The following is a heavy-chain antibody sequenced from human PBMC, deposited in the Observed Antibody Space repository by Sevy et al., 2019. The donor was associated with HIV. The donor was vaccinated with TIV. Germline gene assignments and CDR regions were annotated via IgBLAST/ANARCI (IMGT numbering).Heavy chain of an antibody. J-gene: IGHJ4*02. CDR3: ARDLPHLLPWELSRGSDY. Sequence: GGSLRLSCAASGFTLSSYAIHWVRQAPGRGLEWVAIISHDEILKEYTDAVKGRFTISRDNSKNTVYLQMNSLRAEDTAVYHCARDLPHLLPWELSRGSDYWGQGTLVTVSS. D-gene: IGHD1-26*01. CDR2: ISHDEILK. CDR1: GFTLSSYA. V-gene: IGHV3-30*04.